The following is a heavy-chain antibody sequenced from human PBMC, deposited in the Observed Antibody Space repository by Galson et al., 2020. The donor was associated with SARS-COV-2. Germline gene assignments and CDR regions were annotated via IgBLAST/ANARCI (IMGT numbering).Heavy chain of an antibody. V-gene: IGHV3-30*03. J-gene: IGHJ4*02. Sequence: TGGSLRLSCAASGFTFSSYGMHWVRQAPGKGLEWVAVISYDGSNKYYADSVKGRFTISRDNSKNTLYLRMNGLRAEDTAVYYCVMATSELVFGYYFDYWGQGTLVTVSS. CDR2: ISYDGSNK. CDR3: VMATSELVFGYYFDY. D-gene: IGHD5-12*01. CDR1: GFTFSSYG.